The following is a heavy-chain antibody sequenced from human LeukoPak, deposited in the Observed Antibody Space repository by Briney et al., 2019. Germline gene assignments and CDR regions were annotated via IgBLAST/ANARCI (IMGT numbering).Heavy chain of an antibody. V-gene: IGHV4-4*08. CDR1: GGSISTYY. CDR2: IYTSGST. CDR3: ASMTNYDFWSGQFDY. Sequence: SETLSLTCTVSGGSISTYYWSWIRQPPGKGLEWIGRIYTSGSTNYNPSLKSRVTISVDTSKNQFSLKLSSVTAADTAVYYCASMTNYDFWSGQFDYWGQGTLVTVSS. J-gene: IGHJ4*02. D-gene: IGHD3-3*01.